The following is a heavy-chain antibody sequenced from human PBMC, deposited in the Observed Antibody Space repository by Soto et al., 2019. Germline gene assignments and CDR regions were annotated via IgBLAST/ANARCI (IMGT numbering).Heavy chain of an antibody. CDR3: ARTITNYFDY. D-gene: IGHD3-10*01. Sequence: SETLSLTCTVSGGSISSYYWSWIRQPPGKGLEWIGYIYYSGSTNYNPSLKSRVTISVDTSKNQFSLKLSSVTAADTAVYYCARTITNYFDYWGQGTLVTVLL. V-gene: IGHV4-59*01. CDR1: GGSISSYY. J-gene: IGHJ4*02. CDR2: IYYSGST.